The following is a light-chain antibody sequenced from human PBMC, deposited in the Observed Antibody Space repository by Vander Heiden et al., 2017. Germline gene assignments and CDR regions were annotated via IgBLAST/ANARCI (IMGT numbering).Light chain of an antibody. J-gene: IGKJ1*01. Sequence: SQMTPSPSTLSASVGDRVTITCRASDNINLGLAWYHQKPGKAPNLLIYKASILEKGVPSRFSGSGSGTEFTLTISSLQPDDSGTYYCQQYYNFWTFGQGTKVEIK. V-gene: IGKV1-5*03. CDR1: DNINLG. CDR2: KAS. CDR3: QQYYNFWT.